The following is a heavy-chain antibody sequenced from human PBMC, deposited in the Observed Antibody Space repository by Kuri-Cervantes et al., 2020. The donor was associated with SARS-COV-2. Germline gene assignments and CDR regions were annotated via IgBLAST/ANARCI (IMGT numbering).Heavy chain of an antibody. CDR3: ARALLLWFGELPSH. J-gene: IGHJ4*02. V-gene: IGHV3-21*04. D-gene: IGHD3-10*01. Sequence: GGSLRLSCAASGFTFSSYSMNWVRQAPGKGLEWVSSISSSSSYIYYADSVKGRFTISRDNAKNSLYLQMNSLRAEDTAVYYRARALLLWFGELPSHWGQGTLVTVSS. CDR1: GFTFSSYS. CDR2: ISSSSSYI.